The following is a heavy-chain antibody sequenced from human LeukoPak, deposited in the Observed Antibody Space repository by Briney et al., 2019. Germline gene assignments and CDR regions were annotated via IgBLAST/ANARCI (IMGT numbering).Heavy chain of an antibody. V-gene: IGHV3-21*01. CDR1: GFTFSDYS. CDR3: ARGGAMADFDY. J-gene: IGHJ4*02. D-gene: IGHD3-16*01. CDR2: ISRRSRHV. Sequence: GGSLRLSCTASGFTFSDYSMNWVRQAPGKGLEWVSSISRRSRHVYYAASVKGRFTISRDNAKNSLYLQMNSLRAEDMAVYFCARGGAMADFDYWGQGTLVTVSS.